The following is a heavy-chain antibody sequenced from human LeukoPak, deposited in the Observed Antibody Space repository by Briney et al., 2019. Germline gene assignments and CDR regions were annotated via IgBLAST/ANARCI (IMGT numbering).Heavy chain of an antibody. D-gene: IGHD5-18*01. CDR3: ARAIQLWPTYYFDY. CDR1: GGSISSSNW. Sequence: SETLSLTCAVSGGSISSSNWWSWVRQPPGKGLEWIGEIYHSGSTNYNPSLKSRVTISVDKSKNQFSLKLSSVTAVDTAVYYCARAIQLWPTYYFDYWGQGTLVTVSS. CDR2: IYHSGST. V-gene: IGHV4-4*02. J-gene: IGHJ4*02.